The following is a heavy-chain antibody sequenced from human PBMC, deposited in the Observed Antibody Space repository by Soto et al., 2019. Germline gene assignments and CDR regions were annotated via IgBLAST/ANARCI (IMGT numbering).Heavy chain of an antibody. Sequence: ASETLSLTCTVSGGSISSGDYYWSWIRQPPGKGLEWIGYIYYSGSTLYNPSLKRRLAMSLDTSKNQSSLKLGSVTAADTAIYYCARDWGSSGWPNWGPGTLVTVSS. CDR1: GGSISSGDYY. CDR2: IYYSGST. D-gene: IGHD6-19*01. CDR3: ARDWGSSGWPN. V-gene: IGHV4-30-4*01. J-gene: IGHJ4*02.